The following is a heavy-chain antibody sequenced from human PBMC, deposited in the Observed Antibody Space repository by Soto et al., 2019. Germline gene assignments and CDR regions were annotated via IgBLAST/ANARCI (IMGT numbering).Heavy chain of an antibody. CDR2: LYYSGST. Sequence: QVQLQESGPGLVKPSETLSLTCSVSGGSIGSYYWSWIRQPPGKGLEWIGCLYYSGSTNYNPSLKSRVTISVDTSKSQSSLNLSSVTAADTAVYYCARGGWRQIDYWGQGTLVTVSS. J-gene: IGHJ4*02. CDR3: ARGGWRQIDY. CDR1: GGSIGSYY. V-gene: IGHV4-59*08. D-gene: IGHD3-3*01.